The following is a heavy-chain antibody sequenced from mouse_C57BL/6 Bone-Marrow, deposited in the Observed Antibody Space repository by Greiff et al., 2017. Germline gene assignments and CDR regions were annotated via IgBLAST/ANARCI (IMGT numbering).Heavy chain of an antibody. D-gene: IGHD2-4*01. Sequence: QVQLQQSDAELVKPGASVKISCKVSGYTFTDHTIHWMKQRPEQGLEWIGYIYPRDGSTNYNEKFKSKATLTVDTSSSTAYMQLSSLTSEDSAVYYCARSDDYDGFAYWGQGTLVTVSA. CDR2: IYPRDGST. CDR1: GYTFTDHT. CDR3: ARSDDYDGFAY. V-gene: IGHV1-78*01. J-gene: IGHJ3*01.